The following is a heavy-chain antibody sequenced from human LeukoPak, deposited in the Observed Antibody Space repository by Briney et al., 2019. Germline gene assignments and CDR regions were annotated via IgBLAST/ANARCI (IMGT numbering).Heavy chain of an antibody. V-gene: IGHV1-2*02. J-gene: IGHJ5*02. D-gene: IGHD4-17*01. CDR1: GYTFTSYG. CDR3: ASLTYGDYVQQHRGYNWFDP. CDR2: INPNSGGT. Sequence: ASVKVSCKASGYTFTSYGISWVRQAPGQGLEWMGWINPNSGGTNYAQKFQGRVTMTRDTSISTAYMELSRLRSDDTAVYYCASLTYGDYVQQHRGYNWFDPWGQGTLVTVSS.